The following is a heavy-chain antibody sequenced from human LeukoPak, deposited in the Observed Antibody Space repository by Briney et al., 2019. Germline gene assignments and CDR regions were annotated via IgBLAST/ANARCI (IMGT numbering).Heavy chain of an antibody. D-gene: IGHD6-6*01. CDR1: GFSFSTFG. CDR3: AKDPWSTSSMYFYYMDV. Sequence: GGSLTLSCAASGFSFSTFGMHWLRQAPGKGMEWVAVIFYDGSNKHYADSVKGRFIISRDNSENTLYLQMNSLTAEDTALYYCAKDPWSTSSMYFYYMDVWGKGTTVTVSS. J-gene: IGHJ6*03. CDR2: IFYDGSNK. V-gene: IGHV3-33*06.